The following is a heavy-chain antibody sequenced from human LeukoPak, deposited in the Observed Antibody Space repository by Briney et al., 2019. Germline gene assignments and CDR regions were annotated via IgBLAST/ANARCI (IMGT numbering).Heavy chain of an antibody. CDR2: IIPILGIA. Sequence: SVKVSCKASGGTYSSYAISWVRQAPGQGLEWMGRIIPILGIANYAQKFQGRVTITADKSTSTAYMELSSLRSEDTAVYYCARDLMATNGVDYWGQGTLVTVSS. J-gene: IGHJ4*02. CDR1: GGTYSSYA. CDR3: ARDLMATNGVDY. D-gene: IGHD5-24*01. V-gene: IGHV1-69*04.